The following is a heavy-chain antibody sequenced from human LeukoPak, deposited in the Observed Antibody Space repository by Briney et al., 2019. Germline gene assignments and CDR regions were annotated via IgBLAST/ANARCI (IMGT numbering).Heavy chain of an antibody. CDR1: GYTFTDYD. J-gene: IGHJ1*01. Sequence: GASVKVSCKASGYTFTDYDITWVRQAPGQGLEWMGWISAYNGNTNYAQKVQGRVTMTTDTSTSTAYMELTSLRSDDTAVYYCARDSSGWPTYFQHWGQGTLVTVSS. V-gene: IGHV1-18*01. D-gene: IGHD6-19*01. CDR2: ISAYNGNT. CDR3: ARDSSGWPTYFQH.